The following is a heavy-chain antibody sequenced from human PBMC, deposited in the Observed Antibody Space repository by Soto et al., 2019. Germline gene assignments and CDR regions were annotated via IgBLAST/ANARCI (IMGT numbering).Heavy chain of an antibody. CDR3: ASSLYSSAQDY. J-gene: IGHJ4*02. Sequence: QVQLVQSGAEVKKPGASVKVSCKASGYTFTSYGISWVRQAPGQGLEWMGWISAYNVNTNYAQKLQGRVTMTPDTSTSTEYMELRSLRSDDTAVSYCASSLYSSAQDYWSQGTLVTVSS. CDR1: GYTFTSYG. V-gene: IGHV1-18*01. CDR2: ISAYNVNT. D-gene: IGHD6-19*01.